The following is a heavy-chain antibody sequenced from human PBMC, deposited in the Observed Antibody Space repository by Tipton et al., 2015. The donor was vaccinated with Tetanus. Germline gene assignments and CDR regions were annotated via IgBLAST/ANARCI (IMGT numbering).Heavy chain of an antibody. D-gene: IGHD2/OR15-2a*01. CDR2: IKEDGSEM. CDR3: ARLRVYCSTACYSREDY. J-gene: IGHJ4*02. Sequence: GSLRLSCVASGFTFRSYWMSWVRQAPGKGLEWVANIKEDGSEMYYADSVKGRFTISRDNVRNSLSVHMNSLTAEDTAVYYCARLRVYCSTACYSREDYWGQGTLVTVSS. CDR1: GFTFRSYW. V-gene: IGHV3-7*01.